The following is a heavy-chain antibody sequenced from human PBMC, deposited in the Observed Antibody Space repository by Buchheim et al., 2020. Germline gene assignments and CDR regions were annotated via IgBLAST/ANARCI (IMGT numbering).Heavy chain of an antibody. CDR2: INHDGSET. Sequence: EVQLEESGGTVVQPGGSLRLSCAASGFSFSNSWMNWVRQAPGKGLVWVACINHDGSETYYVDSVNGRFTVFRDHVKNALYLHMSSLRADDTAVYYCARGISTPGIDYWGQGTL. V-gene: IGHV3-7*01. J-gene: IGHJ4*02. D-gene: IGHD2-15*01. CDR1: GFSFSNSW. CDR3: ARGISTPGIDY.